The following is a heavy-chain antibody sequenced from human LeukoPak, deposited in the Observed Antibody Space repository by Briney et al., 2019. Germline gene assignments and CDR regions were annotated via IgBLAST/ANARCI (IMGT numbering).Heavy chain of an antibody. CDR3: ARSHTPPQGLGELLYGRIWGYFDY. J-gene: IGHJ4*02. CDR2: IIPICGTA. D-gene: IGHD3-10*01. CDR1: GGTFSSYA. Sequence: SVELSCKASGGTFSSYAISWVTEAPGQGLEWMGGIIPICGTANYAQEFQGRVTITADKSKSTAYMELSSLRYEATAVYYCARSHTPPQGLGELLYGRIWGYFDYWGQGTLVTVSS. V-gene: IGHV1-69*06.